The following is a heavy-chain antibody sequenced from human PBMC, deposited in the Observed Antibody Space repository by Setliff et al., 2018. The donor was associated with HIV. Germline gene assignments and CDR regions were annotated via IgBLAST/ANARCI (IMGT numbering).Heavy chain of an antibody. CDR3: ARVPNHYASGS. CDR1: GFTFSSYA. D-gene: IGHD3-10*01. V-gene: IGHV3-23*01. J-gene: IGHJ4*02. Sequence: PGGSLRLSCAVSGFTFSSYAMSWVRQAPGKGLEWVSSISGSGGSTHYADSVKGRFTISRDNSKNTLYLQMNSLRVEDTAVYYCARVPNHYASGSWGQGTLVTVSS. CDR2: ISGSGGST.